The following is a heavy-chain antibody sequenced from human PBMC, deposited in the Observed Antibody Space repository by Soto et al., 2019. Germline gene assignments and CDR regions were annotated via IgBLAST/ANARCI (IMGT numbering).Heavy chain of an antibody. D-gene: IGHD6-19*01. CDR2: IYWDDDK. CDR3: ARRRGGFGGGWTTPYFDY. V-gene: IGHV2-5*02. J-gene: IGHJ4*02. Sequence: QITLKESGPTVVKPTQTLTLTCSLSGFSLNTGGVGVGWIRQPPGKALEWLAVIYWDDDKSWNPSLRDRLTLKRDASDDQVVLTVTNMDPVDTGTYYCARRRGGFGGGWTTPYFDYWGQGTLVTVSS. CDR1: GFSLNTGGVG.